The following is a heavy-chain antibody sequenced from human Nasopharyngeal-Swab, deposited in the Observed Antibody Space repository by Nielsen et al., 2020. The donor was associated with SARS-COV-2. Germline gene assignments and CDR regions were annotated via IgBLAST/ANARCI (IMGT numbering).Heavy chain of an antibody. D-gene: IGHD1-26*01. V-gene: IGHV3-30*02. J-gene: IGHJ4*02. CDR2: IWYDGSNK. Sequence: GGSLKISWEASGFPFSSYGLHWVRRAPGRGLEWVAVIWYDGSNKYYADSVKGRFTISRDNSKNTLYLQMNSLRAEDTAVYYCAKRAVQWELPISYFDYWGQGTLVTVSS. CDR1: GFPFSSYG. CDR3: AKRAVQWELPISYFDY.